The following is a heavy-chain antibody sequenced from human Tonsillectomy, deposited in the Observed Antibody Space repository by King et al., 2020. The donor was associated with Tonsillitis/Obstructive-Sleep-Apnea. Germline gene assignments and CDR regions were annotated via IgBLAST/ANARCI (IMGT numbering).Heavy chain of an antibody. D-gene: IGHD1-1*01. V-gene: IGHV3-11*01. Sequence: VQLVESGGGLVKPGGSLRLCCAASGFTFSDYYVSWIRQAPGKGLEWVSYISSSSSTFYYVDSVKGRFTISRDNAKNSLYLLMNSLRAEDTAVYYCALGSERYYYLDVWGKGTTVTVSS. CDR2: ISSSSSTF. CDR3: ALGSERYYYLDV. J-gene: IGHJ6*03. CDR1: GFTFSDYY.